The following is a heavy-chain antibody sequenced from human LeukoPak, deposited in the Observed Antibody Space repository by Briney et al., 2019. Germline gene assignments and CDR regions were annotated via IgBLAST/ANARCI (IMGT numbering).Heavy chain of an antibody. D-gene: IGHD5-18*01. CDR3: ASTAWDAFGI. CDR2: IYHSGST. V-gene: IGHV4-38-2*02. CDR1: GYSISSGYY. J-gene: IGHJ3*02. Sequence: SETLSLTCTVSGYSISSGYYWGWIRQPPGKGLEWIGSIYHSGSTYYNPSLKSRVTISVDTSKNQFSLKLSSVTAADTAVYYCASTAWDAFGIWGQGTMVTVSS.